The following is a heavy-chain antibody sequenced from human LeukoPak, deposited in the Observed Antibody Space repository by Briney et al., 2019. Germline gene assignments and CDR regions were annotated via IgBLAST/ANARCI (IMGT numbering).Heavy chain of an antibody. J-gene: IGHJ4*02. D-gene: IGHD1-1*01. CDR3: ARSAAGTYY. CDR1: GFTFSSYS. Sequence: GGSLRLSCVASGFTFSSYSMNWVRQAPGKGLEWVSSISSSSSYKYYTDSVKGRFTISRDNAKNSLYLQMNSLRAEDTAVYYCARSAAGTYYWGQGTLVAVSS. V-gene: IGHV3-21*01. CDR2: ISSSSSYK.